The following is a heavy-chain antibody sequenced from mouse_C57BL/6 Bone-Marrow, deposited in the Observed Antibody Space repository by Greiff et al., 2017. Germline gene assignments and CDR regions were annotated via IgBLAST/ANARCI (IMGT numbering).Heavy chain of an antibody. Sequence: VQLQQSVAELVRPGASVKLSCTASGFNIKNTYMHWVKQRPEQGLEWIGRIDPANGNTKYAPKFQGKATITADTSSNTAYLQLSSLTSEDTAISFCDSVSDYIAWFAYWGEETLVTVSA. V-gene: IGHV14-3*01. CDR3: DSVSDYIAWFAY. D-gene: IGHD2-12*01. CDR1: GFNIKNTY. CDR2: IDPANGNT. J-gene: IGHJ3*01.